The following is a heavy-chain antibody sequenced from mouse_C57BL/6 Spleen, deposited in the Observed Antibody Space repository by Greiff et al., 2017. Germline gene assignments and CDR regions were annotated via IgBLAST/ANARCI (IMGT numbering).Heavy chain of an antibody. CDR3: ARSRNDYDGTWFAY. Sequence: VQLKQSGPELVKPGASVKIPCKASGYTFTDYNMDWVKQSHGKSLEWIGDINPNNGGTIYNQKFKGKATLTVDKSSSTAYMELRSLTSEDTAVYYCARSRNDYDGTWFAYWGQGTLVTVSA. CDR1: GYTFTDYN. D-gene: IGHD2-4*01. CDR2: INPNNGGT. J-gene: IGHJ3*01. V-gene: IGHV1-18*01.